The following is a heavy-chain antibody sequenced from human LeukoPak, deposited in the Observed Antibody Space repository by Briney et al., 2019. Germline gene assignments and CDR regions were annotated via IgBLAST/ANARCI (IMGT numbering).Heavy chain of an antibody. V-gene: IGHV5-51*01. CDR3: ARSLSSISSCPNY. D-gene: IGHD2-2*01. CDR2: IYPGNSDI. CDR1: GYSFASYW. J-gene: IGHJ4*02. Sequence: GESLKISCKGSGYSFASYWIAWVRQMPGKGLEWMGGIYPGNSDITYSPSFQGQVTISADKSVSTAYLHWSSLKASDTAIYYCARSLSSISSCPNYWGQGTLVTVSS.